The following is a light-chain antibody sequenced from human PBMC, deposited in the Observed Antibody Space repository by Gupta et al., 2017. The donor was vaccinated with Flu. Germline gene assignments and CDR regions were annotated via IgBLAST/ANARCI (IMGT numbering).Light chain of an antibody. V-gene: IGLV2-11*01. CDR1: SSDVGAYTY. Sequence: QSALTQPRSVSGSPGQSVTISCTGSSSDVGAYTYVSWYQQHTGKAPRLILYDVNKRPSGVPDRFSASKSGITASLTISGLQPEDEADYHCSSYAGSNTWVFGGGTKLTVL. CDR2: DVN. CDR3: SSYAGSNTWV. J-gene: IGLJ3*02.